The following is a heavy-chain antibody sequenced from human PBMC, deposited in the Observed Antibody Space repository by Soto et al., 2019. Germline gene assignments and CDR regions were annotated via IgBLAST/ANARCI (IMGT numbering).Heavy chain of an antibody. V-gene: IGHV4-34*01. CDR1: GGSFSGYY. CDR3: ARSTRGANDNPDYYYYYYMDV. D-gene: IGHD1-1*01. J-gene: IGHJ6*03. CDR2: INHSGST. Sequence: SETLSLTCAVYGGSFSGYYWSWIRQPPGKGLEWIGEINHSGSTNYNPSLKSRVTISVDTSKNQFSLKLSSVTAADTAVYYCARSTRGANDNPDYYYYYYMDVWGKGTTVTVSS.